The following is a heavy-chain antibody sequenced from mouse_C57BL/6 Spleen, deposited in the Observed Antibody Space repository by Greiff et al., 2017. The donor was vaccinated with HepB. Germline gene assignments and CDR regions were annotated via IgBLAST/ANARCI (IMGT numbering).Heavy chain of an antibody. Sequence: DVKLVESGPGLAKPSQTLSLPCSVTGYSITSDYWNWLRKFHGNKLESMGYISYSGSTYYNPSLTSRISITRDTSKNQYYLHLNSVTTEDTATYYCARRAYSNYFDYWGQGTTLTVSS. V-gene: IGHV3-8*01. CDR2: ISYSGST. J-gene: IGHJ2*01. CDR3: ARRAYSNYFDY. D-gene: IGHD2-5*01. CDR1: GYSITSDY.